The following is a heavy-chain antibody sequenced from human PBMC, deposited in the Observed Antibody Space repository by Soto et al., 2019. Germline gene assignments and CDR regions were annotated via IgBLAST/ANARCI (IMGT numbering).Heavy chain of an antibody. V-gene: IGHV3-30*03. J-gene: IGHJ4*02. CDR3: ATTNPIQWLVPRFDY. D-gene: IGHD6-19*01. CDR2: ISYDGSNK. Sequence: QVQLVESGGGVVQPGRSLRLSCAASGFTFSSYGMHWVRQAPGKGLEWVAVISYDGSNKYYADSVKGRFTISRDNSKNTLYLQMNSLRAEDTAVYYYATTNPIQWLVPRFDYWGQGTLVTVSS. CDR1: GFTFSSYG.